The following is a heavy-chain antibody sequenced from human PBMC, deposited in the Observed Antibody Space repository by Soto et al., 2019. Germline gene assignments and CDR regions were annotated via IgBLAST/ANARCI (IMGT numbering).Heavy chain of an antibody. D-gene: IGHD3-3*01. CDR2: ISGSGGST. V-gene: IGHV3-23*01. Sequence: GGSLRLSCAASGFTFSSYAMSWVRQAPGKGLEWVSAISGSGGSTYYADSVKGRFTISRDNSKNTLYLQMNSLRAEDTAVYYCAKDPRTIFGVVIEYFDYWGQGTLVTVSS. CDR1: GFTFSSYA. CDR3: AKDPRTIFGVVIEYFDY. J-gene: IGHJ4*02.